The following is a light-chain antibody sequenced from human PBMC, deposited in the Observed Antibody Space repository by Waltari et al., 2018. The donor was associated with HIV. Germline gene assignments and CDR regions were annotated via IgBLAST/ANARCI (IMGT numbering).Light chain of an antibody. CDR1: SSDVGGYNY. CDR2: EVS. CDR3: SSYTSSSRGV. V-gene: IGLV2-14*01. J-gene: IGLJ3*02. Sequence: QSALTQPASVSGSPGQSITISCTGTSSDVGGYNYVSWYQQHPGKAPKRMIYEVSNRPSGVSNRCSGSKSGNTASLTISGLQAEDEADYYCSSYTSSSRGVFGGGTKLTVL.